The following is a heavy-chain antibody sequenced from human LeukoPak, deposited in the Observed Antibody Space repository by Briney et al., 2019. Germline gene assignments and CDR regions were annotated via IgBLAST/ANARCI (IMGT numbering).Heavy chain of an antibody. V-gene: IGHV3-23*01. CDR1: GFTFSTYA. Sequence: GGSLRLSCAASGFTFSTYAVNWVRQAPGKGLEWVSAISSSGGTTYYADSVKGRFSISRDNSKNPLYLRMNSLRAEDTAIYYCAKDRNAWHTNFYCWGQGTLVTVSA. D-gene: IGHD1-1*01. CDR3: AKDRNAWHTNFYC. J-gene: IGHJ4*02. CDR2: ISSSGGTT.